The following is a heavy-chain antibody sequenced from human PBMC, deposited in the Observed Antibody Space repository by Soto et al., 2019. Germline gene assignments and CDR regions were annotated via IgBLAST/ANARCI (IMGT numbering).Heavy chain of an antibody. CDR2: IYYSGST. D-gene: IGHD3-3*01. Sequence: LSLTCTVSGGSINSGGYYWSWILQHPGKGLEWIGYIYYSGSTYYNPSLKSRVTISIDTSKNQFSLKLSSVTAADTAVYYCARAQTICGIITVFDYWGQGTLVTVSS. CDR1: GGSINSGGYY. CDR3: ARAQTICGIITVFDY. J-gene: IGHJ4*02. V-gene: IGHV4-31*03.